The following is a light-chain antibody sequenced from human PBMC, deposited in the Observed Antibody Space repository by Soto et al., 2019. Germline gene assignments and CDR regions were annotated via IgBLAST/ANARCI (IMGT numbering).Light chain of an antibody. V-gene: IGLV2-14*03. CDR1: SSDVGAYNY. CDR3: SSYTSSDTSYV. CDR2: DVS. J-gene: IGLJ1*01. Sequence: QSVLTQPASVSGSPGQSVTISCTGTSSDVGAYNYVSWYQQHPGKAPKLMIYDVSSRPSGVSSRFSGSKSGNTASLTISGLQAEDEADYHCSSYTSSDTSYVFGTGTKLTVL.